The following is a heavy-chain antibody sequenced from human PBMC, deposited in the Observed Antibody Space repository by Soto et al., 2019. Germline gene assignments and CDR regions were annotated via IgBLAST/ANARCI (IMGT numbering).Heavy chain of an antibody. V-gene: IGHV4-59*12. D-gene: IGHD6-13*01. Sequence: SETLSLTCTVSGGSISSYYWSWIRQPPGKGLEWIGYIYYSASTDYNPSLKSRVTISVDKSKNQFSLKLSSVTAADTAVYYCARGSATGYSGSWSPYYYYGMDVWGQGTTVTVSS. CDR3: ARGSATGYSGSWSPYYYYGMDV. CDR1: GGSISSYY. J-gene: IGHJ6*02. CDR2: IYYSAST.